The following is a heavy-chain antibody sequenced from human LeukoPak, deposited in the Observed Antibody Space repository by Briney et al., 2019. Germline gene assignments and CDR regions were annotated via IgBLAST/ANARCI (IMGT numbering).Heavy chain of an antibody. J-gene: IGHJ4*02. Sequence: PGGSLRLSCAASGFTFSSYGMHWVRQAPGKGLEWVALISDDGGKKYYADSVKGRFTISRGNSKNTLYLQMNSLRAEDTALYYCAKDLDHDYDDYGLDYWGQGTLVTVSS. CDR3: AKDLDHDYDDYGLDY. D-gene: IGHD4-17*01. CDR1: GFTFSSYG. CDR2: ISDDGGKK. V-gene: IGHV3-30*18.